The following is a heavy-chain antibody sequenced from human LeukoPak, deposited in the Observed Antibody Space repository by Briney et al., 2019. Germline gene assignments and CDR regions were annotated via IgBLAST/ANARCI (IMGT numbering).Heavy chain of an antibody. CDR2: IYPGDSDT. Sequence: GESLKISCKGSGYNFSTYWIGWVRQMPGKGLEWMGIIYPGDSDTRYSPSFQGQVTISADKSISTAYLQWSSLKASDTAMYYCHVVVVAARGGYFDYWGQGTLVTVSS. CDR1: GYNFSTYW. V-gene: IGHV5-51*01. J-gene: IGHJ4*02. CDR3: HVVVVAARGGYFDY. D-gene: IGHD2-15*01.